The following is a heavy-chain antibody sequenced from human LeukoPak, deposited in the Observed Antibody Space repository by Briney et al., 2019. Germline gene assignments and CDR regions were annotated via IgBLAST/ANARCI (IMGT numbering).Heavy chain of an antibody. V-gene: IGHV3-30*03. CDR3: AREGSSSSFDY. D-gene: IGHD6-19*01. Sequence: PGGSLRLSCAASGFTFSSYGMHWVRQAPGKGLEWVAIISYDGSNKNYVDSVKARFTISRDNSKNTLYLQMNSLRTEDTAVYFCAREGSSSSFDYWGQGTLVTVSS. J-gene: IGHJ4*02. CDR1: GFTFSSYG. CDR2: ISYDGSNK.